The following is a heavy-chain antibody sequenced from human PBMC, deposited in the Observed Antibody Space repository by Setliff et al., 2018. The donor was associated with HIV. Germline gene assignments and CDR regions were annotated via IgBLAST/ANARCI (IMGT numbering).Heavy chain of an antibody. CDR3: ARDITYGDYGHAFDI. D-gene: IGHD2-8*01. Sequence: PGGSLRLSCAASGFPFSGHWMNWVRQAPGKGLEWVSSINTRSDTYYGDSVKGRFTISRDNARKSLYLQMNSLRVDDTAVYFCARDITYGDYGHAFDIWGQGTVVTVSS. V-gene: IGHV3-21*01. CDR1: GFPFSGHW. CDR2: INTRSDT. J-gene: IGHJ3*02.